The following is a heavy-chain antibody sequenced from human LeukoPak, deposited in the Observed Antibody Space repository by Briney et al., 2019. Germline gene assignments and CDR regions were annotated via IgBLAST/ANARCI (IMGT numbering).Heavy chain of an antibody. CDR1: GSTFSSYA. CDR2: TGSTGVST. V-gene: IGHV3-23*01. D-gene: IGHD2-2*01. Sequence: PGGSLRLSCAASGSTFSSYAMNWARQAPGKGLEWVSGTGSTGVSTFYADSVKGRFTVSRDNSKNTLSLQMNSLRAEDTAVYYCAKDPGVVPAHYFDYWGQGTLVTVSS. CDR3: AKDPGVVPAHYFDY. J-gene: IGHJ4*02.